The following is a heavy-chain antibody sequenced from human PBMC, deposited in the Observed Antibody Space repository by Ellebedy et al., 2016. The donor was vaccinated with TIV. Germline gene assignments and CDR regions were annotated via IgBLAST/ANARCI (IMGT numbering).Heavy chain of an antibody. Sequence: GESLKISCVASGFTFSNYWMTWVRQAPGKGLQWVANISQDGRETYYVDSVKGRFTISRDNANNSLNLQMISLRVEDTAVYYCARSPKDHFYHGMDVWGQGTTVTVSS. CDR3: ARSPKDHFYHGMDV. CDR2: ISQDGRET. CDR1: GFTFSNYW. D-gene: IGHD2/OR15-2a*01. J-gene: IGHJ6*02. V-gene: IGHV3-7*03.